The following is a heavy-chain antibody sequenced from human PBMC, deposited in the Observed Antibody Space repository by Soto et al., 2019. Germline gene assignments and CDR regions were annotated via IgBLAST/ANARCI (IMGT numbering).Heavy chain of an antibody. Sequence: GALRLSCGTSGFMFRNYAMNWVRQAPGKGLEWVSFVSANADGTFYADSVKGHFSISRDNSKNILYLQMNNLRVEDTAIYYCSKGRLSFDFWG. J-gene: IGHJ4*01. CDR3: SKGRLSFDF. CDR2: VSANADGT. CDR1: GFMFRNYA. V-gene: IGHV3-23*01.